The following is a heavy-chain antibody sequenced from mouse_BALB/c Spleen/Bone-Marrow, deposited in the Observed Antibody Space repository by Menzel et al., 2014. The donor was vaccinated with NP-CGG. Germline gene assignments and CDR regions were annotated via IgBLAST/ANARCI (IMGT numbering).Heavy chain of an antibody. V-gene: IGHV5-6*01. CDR1: GFTFSHYG. D-gene: IGHD1-1*01. CDR2: IGSGGTYI. CDR3: ARHLLLRSSNTMDY. Sequence: EVQLVESGGDLVKPGGSLKLSCAASGFTFSHYGMSWVRQTPDKRLEWVATIGSGGTYIYYSDSVKGRFTISRDNAKNILYLQMSSPKSEDTAMYYCARHLLLRSSNTMDYWGQGTSVTVSS. J-gene: IGHJ4*01.